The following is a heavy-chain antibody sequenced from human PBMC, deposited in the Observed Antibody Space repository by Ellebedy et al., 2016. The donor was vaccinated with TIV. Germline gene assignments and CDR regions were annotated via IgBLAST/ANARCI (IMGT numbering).Heavy chain of an antibody. V-gene: IGHV4-39*07. CDR3: ARMVRGLSGFDY. D-gene: IGHD3-10*01. Sequence: SETLSLTCTVSGGSISSSSSYWGWIRQPPGKGLEWIGNIYYSGSTYYNPSLKSRVTISVDTSKNQFSLNLSSVTAADTAVYYCARMVRGLSGFDYWGQGTLVTVSS. J-gene: IGHJ4*02. CDR1: GGSISSSSSY. CDR2: IYYSGST.